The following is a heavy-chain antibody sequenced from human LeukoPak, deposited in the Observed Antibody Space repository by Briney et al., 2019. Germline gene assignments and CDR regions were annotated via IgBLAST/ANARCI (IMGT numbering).Heavy chain of an antibody. Sequence: GGSLRLSCAASGFTFSSYAMNWVRQAPGKGLEWVSGISGSGDTTYYTDSVKGRFTISRDYSKNTLHLQMNSLRVEDTAVYYCAAFPRSTIRGVTMEPIDYWGLGTLVTVSS. V-gene: IGHV3-23*01. J-gene: IGHJ4*02. CDR2: ISGSGDTT. CDR3: AAFPRSTIRGVTMEPIDY. D-gene: IGHD3-10*01. CDR1: GFTFSSYA.